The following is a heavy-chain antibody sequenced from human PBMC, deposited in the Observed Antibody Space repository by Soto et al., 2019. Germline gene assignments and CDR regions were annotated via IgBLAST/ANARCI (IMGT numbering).Heavy chain of an antibody. CDR1: GYTFTSYG. V-gene: IGHV1-18*01. CDR3: ARDLAGYYYDSSGYALGY. Sequence: ASVKVSCKASGYTFTSYGISWVRQAPGQGLEWMGWISAYNGNTNYAQKLQGRVTMTTDTSTSTAYMELRSLRSDDTAVYYSARDLAGYYYDSSGYALGYWGQGTLVTVSS. CDR2: ISAYNGNT. D-gene: IGHD3-22*01. J-gene: IGHJ4*02.